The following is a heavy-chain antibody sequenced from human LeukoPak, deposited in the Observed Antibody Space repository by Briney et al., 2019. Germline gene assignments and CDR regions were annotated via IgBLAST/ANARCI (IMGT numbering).Heavy chain of an antibody. Sequence: PSETLSLTCAVYGGSFSGYYWSWIRQPPEKGLEWIGEINHSGSTNYNPSLKSRVTVSIDKSKNQFSLKVNSVTAADTAVYYCVWSSGWYHGYFQHWGQGTLVTVSS. CDR2: INHSGST. CDR3: VWSSGWYHGYFQH. CDR1: GGSFSGYY. J-gene: IGHJ1*01. V-gene: IGHV4-34*01. D-gene: IGHD6-19*01.